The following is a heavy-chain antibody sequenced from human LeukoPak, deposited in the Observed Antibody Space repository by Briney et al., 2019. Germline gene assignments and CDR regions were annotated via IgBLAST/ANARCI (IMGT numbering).Heavy chain of an antibody. Sequence: SETLSLTCAVYGGSFSGYYWSWIRQPPGKGLEWIGEINHSGSTNYNPSLKSRVTISVDTSKDQFSLKLSSVTAADTAVYYCARASYYYDSSGYYYYFDYWGQGTLVTVSS. J-gene: IGHJ4*02. V-gene: IGHV4-34*01. CDR2: INHSGST. CDR3: ARASYYYDSSGYYYYFDY. CDR1: GGSFSGYY. D-gene: IGHD3-22*01.